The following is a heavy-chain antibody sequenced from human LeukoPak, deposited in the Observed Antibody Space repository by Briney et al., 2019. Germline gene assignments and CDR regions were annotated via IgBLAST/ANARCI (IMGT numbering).Heavy chain of an antibody. D-gene: IGHD3-22*01. CDR3: ARGIYYYDSSGYDAFDM. Sequence: GGSLRLSCAASGFTFSGYWMSWVRQAPGKGPEWVANIKQDGSEKYYEDSVKGRFTISRDNAKNSLYLQMNSLRAEDTAVYYCARGIYYYDSSGYDAFDMWGQGTMVTVSS. CDR1: GFTFSGYW. V-gene: IGHV3-7*01. J-gene: IGHJ3*02. CDR2: IKQDGSEK.